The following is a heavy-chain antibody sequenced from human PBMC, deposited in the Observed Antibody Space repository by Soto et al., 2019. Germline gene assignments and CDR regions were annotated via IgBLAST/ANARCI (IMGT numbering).Heavy chain of an antibody. D-gene: IGHD6-13*01. CDR3: AKETYSSSWGPFDY. CDR2: ISGSGGST. Sequence: GGSLRLSCAASGFTFSIYAMSWVRHAPGKGLEWVSAISGSGGSTYYADSVKGRFTISRDNSKNTLYLQMNSLRAEDTAVYYCAKETYSSSWGPFDYWGQGTLVTVSS. J-gene: IGHJ4*02. V-gene: IGHV3-23*01. CDR1: GFTFSIYA.